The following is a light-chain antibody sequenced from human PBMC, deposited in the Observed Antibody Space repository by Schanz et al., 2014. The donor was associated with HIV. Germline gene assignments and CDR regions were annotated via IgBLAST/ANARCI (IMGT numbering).Light chain of an antibody. CDR3: CSYTTTSTYV. CDR1: SSDVGDVNF. V-gene: IGLV2-14*03. Sequence: QSALTQPTSVSGSPGQSITISCTVASSDVGDVNFVSWYQQHPGKAPKLMIYDVSNRPSGVSSRFSGSKSGNTASLTISGLQAEDEADYYCCSYTTTSTYVFGAGTKVTVL. CDR2: DVS. J-gene: IGLJ1*01.